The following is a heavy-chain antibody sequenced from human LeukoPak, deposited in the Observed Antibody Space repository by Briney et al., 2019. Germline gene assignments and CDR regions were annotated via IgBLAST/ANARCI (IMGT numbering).Heavy chain of an antibody. CDR3: AKVNTKAGYYYDSSGYHAFDY. CDR2: ISGSGGST. D-gene: IGHD3-22*01. Sequence: PGGSLRLSCAASGFTFFDYAMTWVRQAPGKGLEWVSAISGSGGSTYYADSVKGRFTISRDNSKNTLYLQMNSLRAEDTAVYYCAKVNTKAGYYYDSSGYHAFDYWGQGTLVTVSS. V-gene: IGHV3-23*01. J-gene: IGHJ4*02. CDR1: GFTFFDYA.